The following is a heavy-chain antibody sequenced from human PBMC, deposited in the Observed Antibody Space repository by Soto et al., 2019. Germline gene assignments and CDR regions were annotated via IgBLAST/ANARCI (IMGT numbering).Heavy chain of an antibody. J-gene: IGHJ6*02. CDR2: IIPIFGTA. D-gene: IGHD3-9*01. CDR3: ARDREDYDILTGETNYYYGMDV. CDR1: GGTFSSYA. V-gene: IGHV1-69*13. Sequence: AASVKVSCKASGGTFSSYAISWVRQAPGQGLEWMGGIIPIFGTANYAQKFQGRVTITADESTSTAYMELSSLRSEDTAVYYCARDREDYDILTGETNYYYGMDVWGQGTTVTVSS.